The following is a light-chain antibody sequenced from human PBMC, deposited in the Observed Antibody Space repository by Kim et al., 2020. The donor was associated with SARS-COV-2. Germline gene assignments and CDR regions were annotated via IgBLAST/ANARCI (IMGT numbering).Light chain of an antibody. V-gene: IGKV1-16*01. CDR1: QDISNH. CDR2: AAS. J-gene: IGKJ4*01. Sequence: DIQMTQSPSSLSASVGDRVTITCRASQDISNHLAWFQQIPGKAPKPLIYAASNLQGGVPARFGGSGSGTQFTLTIGSLQPEDVATYYCLQFRFCPPTFGGGTKVDSK. CDR3: LQFRFCPPT.